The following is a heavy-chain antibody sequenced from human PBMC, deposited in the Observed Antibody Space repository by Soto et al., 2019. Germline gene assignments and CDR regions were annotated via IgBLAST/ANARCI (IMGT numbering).Heavy chain of an antibody. CDR2: IYWDDDK. Sequence: QITLKESGPTLVKPTQTLTLTCTFSGFSLSTGGLGVGWIRQPPGEALEWLALIYWDDDKRYSPSLRSRLTITKDSSKNQVVLIMTNMDPVDTATYYCVHSRCGGDCLRSYSSHYYYGMDVWGQGPTVTVSS. CDR3: VHSRCGGDCLRSYSSHYYYGMDV. J-gene: IGHJ6*02. V-gene: IGHV2-5*02. CDR1: GFSLSTGGLG. D-gene: IGHD2-21*02.